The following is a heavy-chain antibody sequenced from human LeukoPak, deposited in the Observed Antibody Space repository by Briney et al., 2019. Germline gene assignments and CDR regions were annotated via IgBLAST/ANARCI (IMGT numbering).Heavy chain of an antibody. Sequence: ASVTVSCTASGGTFSSYAISWVRQAPGQGLEWMGIINPSGGSTSYAQKFQGRVTMTRDTSTSTVYMELSSLRSEDTAVYYCARESPEDYFDYWGQGTLVTVSS. V-gene: IGHV1-46*01. CDR3: ARESPEDYFDY. CDR1: GGTFSSYA. J-gene: IGHJ4*02. D-gene: IGHD1-14*01. CDR2: INPSGGST.